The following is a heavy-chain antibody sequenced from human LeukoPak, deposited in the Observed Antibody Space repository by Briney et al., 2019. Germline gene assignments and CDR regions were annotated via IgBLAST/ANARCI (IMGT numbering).Heavy chain of an antibody. J-gene: IGHJ4*02. V-gene: IGHV4-59*01. CDR3: ARLSPSYIVVVTAIGGYFDY. CDR1: GGSINSNY. Sequence: PSETLSLTCTVSGGSINSNYWSWLRQPPGKGLEWIGYIYYSGSTNYNPSLKSRVTISVDTSKNQCSLKLSSVTAADTAVYYCARLSPSYIVVVTAIGGYFDYWGQGTLVTVSS. CDR2: IYYSGST. D-gene: IGHD2-21*02.